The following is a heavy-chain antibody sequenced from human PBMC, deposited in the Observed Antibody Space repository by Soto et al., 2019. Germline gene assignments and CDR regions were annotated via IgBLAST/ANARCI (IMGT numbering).Heavy chain of an antibody. CDR3: ARDDYGSGSYPYYYGMDV. Sequence: QVQLVESGGGVVQPGRSLRLSCAASGFTFSSYGMHWVRQAPGKGLEWVAVIWYDGSNKYYADSVKGRFTISRDNPKNPLYLQMNSLRAEDTAVYYCARDDYGSGSYPYYYGMDVWGQGTTVTVSS. CDR2: IWYDGSNK. CDR1: GFTFSSYG. V-gene: IGHV3-33*01. J-gene: IGHJ6*02. D-gene: IGHD3-10*01.